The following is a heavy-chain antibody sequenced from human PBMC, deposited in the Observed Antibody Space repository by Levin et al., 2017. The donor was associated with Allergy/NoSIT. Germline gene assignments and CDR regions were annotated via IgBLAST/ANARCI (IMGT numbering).Heavy chain of an antibody. CDR2: ISDSGDRT. D-gene: IGHD2-15*01. CDR3: AKTLRI. V-gene: IGHV3-23*01. CDR1: GLIFSEYA. J-gene: IGHJ4*02. Sequence: GGSLRLSCAASGLIFSEYAMSWVRQAPGKGLQWVASISDSGDRTYYADSVKGRFTISRDNSVNTLYLQMSSLRVEDTAVYYCAKTLRIGGQGALVTVSS.